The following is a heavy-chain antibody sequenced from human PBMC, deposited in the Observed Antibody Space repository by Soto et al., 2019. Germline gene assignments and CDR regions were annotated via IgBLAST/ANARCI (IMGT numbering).Heavy chain of an antibody. J-gene: IGHJ6*02. D-gene: IGHD2-8*01. CDR3: ARDSVRYCRDGVCYQGYSYFAMDV. V-gene: IGHV1-18*01. CDR1: GYTFTSYG. CDR2: ISASNGNT. Sequence: QVQLVQSGAEVKNSGASVKVSCKASGYTFTSYGFSWVRQAPGQGLEWMGWISASNGNTHYAQKLQGRVTMTTDTATGTAYMELRSLRSADTATYYCARDSVRYCRDGVCYQGYSYFAMDVWGQGTTVTV.